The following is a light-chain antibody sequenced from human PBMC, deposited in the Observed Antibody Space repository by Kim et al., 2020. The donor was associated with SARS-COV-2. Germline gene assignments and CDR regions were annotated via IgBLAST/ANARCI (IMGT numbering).Light chain of an antibody. CDR3: AAWDDSLNGPWV. J-gene: IGLJ3*02. V-gene: IGLV1-44*01. Sequence: RVTLSCSGSSSNIGSNTANWYQQLPGTAPKLLLYSNNQRPSGVPDRFSGSKSGTSASLAISGLQSEDEADYYCAAWDDSLNGPWVFGGGTKLTVL. CDR2: SNN. CDR1: SSNIGSNT.